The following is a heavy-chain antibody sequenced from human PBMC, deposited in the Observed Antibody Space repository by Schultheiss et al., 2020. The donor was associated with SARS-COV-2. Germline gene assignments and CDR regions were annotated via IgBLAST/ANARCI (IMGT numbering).Heavy chain of an antibody. V-gene: IGHV3-33*08. Sequence: GGSLRLSCAASGFTFSSYGMHWVRQAPGKGLEWVAVIWYDGSNKYYADSVKGRFTISRDNSKNTLYLQMNSLRAEDTAVYYCARDSEYGHYYYYGMDVWGQGTTVTVSS. J-gene: IGHJ6*02. D-gene: IGHD6-6*01. CDR2: IWYDGSNK. CDR3: ARDSEYGHYYYYGMDV. CDR1: GFTFSSYG.